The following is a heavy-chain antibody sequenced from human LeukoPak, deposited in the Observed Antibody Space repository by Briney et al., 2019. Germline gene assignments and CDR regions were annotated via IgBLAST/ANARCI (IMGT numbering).Heavy chain of an antibody. J-gene: IGHJ6*03. CDR2: IYHSGST. CDR1: GYSISSGYY. CDR3: ARAGSLGSMNYYYYMDV. D-gene: IGHD3-10*01. V-gene: IGHV4-38-2*02. Sequence: SETLSLTCTVSGYSISSGYYWGWIRQPPGKGLEWIGSIYHSGSTYYNPSLKSRVTVSVDTSKNQFSLKLRSVTAADTAVYYCARAGSLGSMNYYYYMDVWGKGTTVTVSS.